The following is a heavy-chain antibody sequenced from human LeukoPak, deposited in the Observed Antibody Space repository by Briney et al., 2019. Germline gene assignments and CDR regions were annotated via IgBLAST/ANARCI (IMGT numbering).Heavy chain of an antibody. D-gene: IGHD5-24*01. CDR3: ARWSMATHGYYFDY. J-gene: IGHJ4*02. CDR2: ISGSRGSGGST. V-gene: IGHV3-23*01. CDR1: GFTFSSYA. Sequence: GGSLRLSCAASGFTFSSYAMSWVRQAPGKGLEWVSSISGSRGSGGSTYYADSVKGRVTISRDNAKNSLYLQMNSLRAEDTAVYYCARWSMATHGYYFDYWGQGTLVTVSS.